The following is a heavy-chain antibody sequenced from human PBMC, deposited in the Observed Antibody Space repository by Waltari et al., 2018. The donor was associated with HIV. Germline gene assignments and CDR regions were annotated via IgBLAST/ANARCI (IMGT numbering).Heavy chain of an antibody. D-gene: IGHD2-15*01. CDR3: AKSDIDYGMDV. J-gene: IGHJ6*02. Sequence: EVRLVESGGGLVQPGRFLRLSGAALGFTFVDYAMHWVRQVPGKGLEWVSGITWNSGRTGYADSVKGRFIISRDNAKNSLYLQMNSLRVEDTALYYCAKSDIDYGMDVWGQGTTVTVSS. CDR2: ITWNSGRT. CDR1: GFTFVDYA. V-gene: IGHV3-9*01.